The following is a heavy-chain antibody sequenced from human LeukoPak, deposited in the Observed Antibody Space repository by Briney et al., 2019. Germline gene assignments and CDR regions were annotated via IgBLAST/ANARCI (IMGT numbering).Heavy chain of an antibody. CDR3: AKDGYGSGSSYYYYYYGMDV. CDR1: GFSFTAHY. Sequence: GGSLRLSCAASGFSFTAHYMHWIRQAPGKGLEWVAYIDSSGTTRYYRDSVEGRFTISRDNSKNTLYLQMNSLRAEDTAVYYCAKDGYGSGSSYYYYYYGMDVWGQGTTVTVSS. CDR2: IDSSGTTR. V-gene: IGHV3-11*04. J-gene: IGHJ6*02. D-gene: IGHD3-10*01.